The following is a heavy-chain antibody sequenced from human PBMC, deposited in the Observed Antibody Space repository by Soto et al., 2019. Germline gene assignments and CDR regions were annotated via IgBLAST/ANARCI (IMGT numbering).Heavy chain of an antibody. Sequence: QITLKESGPTLVEPTETLTLTCSFSGFSLTTSGVGVGWLRQAPGKALECLGIIYWDDDKRYNPSLKNRLTISKDSSYNQLVLSITDIEPVDTTTYFWSYRVSDMSYWDVGYFDPWGRGTLVTVS. CDR3: SYRVSDMSYWDVGYFDP. V-gene: IGHV2-5*02. D-gene: IGHD5-12*01. J-gene: IGHJ5*02. CDR1: GFSLTTSGVG. CDR2: IYWDDDK.